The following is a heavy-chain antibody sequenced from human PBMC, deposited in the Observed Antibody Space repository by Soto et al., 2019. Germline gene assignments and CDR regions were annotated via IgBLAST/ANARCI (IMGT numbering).Heavy chain of an antibody. V-gene: IGHV3-21*03. CDR3: TTLTYYDILTGYSAY. CDR2: ISSSGSYI. CDR1: GFTFSSYS. D-gene: IGHD3-9*01. Sequence: GGSLRLSCAASGFTFSSYSMNWVRQAPGKGLEWVSSISSSGSYIYYTAPVKGRFTISRDDSKNTLYLQMNSLKTEDTAVYYCTTLTYYDILTGYSAYWGQGTLVTVSS. J-gene: IGHJ4*02.